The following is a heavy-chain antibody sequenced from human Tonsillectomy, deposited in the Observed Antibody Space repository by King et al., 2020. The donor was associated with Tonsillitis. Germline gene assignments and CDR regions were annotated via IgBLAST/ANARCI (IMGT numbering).Heavy chain of an antibody. Sequence: QLVQSGAAVKKPGASVKVSCKASGYTFNSYGSNCGRQAAGQGLEWMGLISAYSGKTIDDQKLQGRVTMTTDKSASTAYMAVRSLRSDDTAVYYCARGYGGDSDIDYWGQGTLVTVSS. CDR2: ISAYSGKT. CDR3: ARGYGGDSDIDY. CDR1: GYTFNSYG. J-gene: IGHJ4*02. V-gene: IGHV1-18*01. D-gene: IGHD4-23*01.